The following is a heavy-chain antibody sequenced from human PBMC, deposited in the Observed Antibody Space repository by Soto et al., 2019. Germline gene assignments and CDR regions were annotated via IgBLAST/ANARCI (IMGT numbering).Heavy chain of an antibody. Sequence: QVQLVQSGAEVRQPASSVKVSCKTSGGTFSSYAISWVRQAPGQGLEWMGGIVPIVDTSTYAQKFQCRVTFTADESTSTVYMELISLRSDDTAVYYCVRVVAIPGYPDNWGQGTLVTVSS. V-gene: IGHV1-69*12. CDR1: GGTFSSYA. CDR3: VRVVAIPGYPDN. J-gene: IGHJ4*02. CDR2: IVPIVDTS. D-gene: IGHD5-12*01.